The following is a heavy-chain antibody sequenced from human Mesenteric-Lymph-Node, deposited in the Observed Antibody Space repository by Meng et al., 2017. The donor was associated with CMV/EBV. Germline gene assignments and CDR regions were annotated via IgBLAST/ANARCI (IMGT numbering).Heavy chain of an antibody. CDR2: ISAYNGDT. CDR1: GYTLTNFG. CDR3: ARVRGSGKVLDY. Sequence: SCKTSGYTLTNFGISWVRQAPGQGLEWMGWISAYNGDTNFGPKFQGRVTMTTDTSTSTAYMELRSLRSDDTAVYYCARVRGSGKVLDYWGQGTLVTVSS. J-gene: IGHJ4*02. D-gene: IGHD3-10*01. V-gene: IGHV1-18*04.